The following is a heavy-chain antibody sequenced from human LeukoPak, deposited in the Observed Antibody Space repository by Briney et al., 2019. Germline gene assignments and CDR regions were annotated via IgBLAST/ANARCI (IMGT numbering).Heavy chain of an antibody. CDR1: GYSFTSYW. Sequence: GESLKISCKGSGYSFTSYWIGWVRQMPGKGLEWMGIIYPGDSDTRYSPSFQGQVTISADKSISTAYLQWSSLKASDTAMYYCARPFSYGSGSHYLNYFDYWGQGTLVTVSS. V-gene: IGHV5-51*01. J-gene: IGHJ4*02. CDR3: ARPFSYGSGSHYLNYFDY. CDR2: IYPGDSDT. D-gene: IGHD3-10*01.